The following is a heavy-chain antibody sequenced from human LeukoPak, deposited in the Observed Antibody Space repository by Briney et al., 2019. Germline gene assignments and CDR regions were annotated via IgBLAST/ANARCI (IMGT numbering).Heavy chain of an antibody. CDR3: AKDFDFWSGYLNAFDI. CDR1: GFTFSNYG. CDR2: IRYDGSYK. D-gene: IGHD3-3*01. Sequence: GSLRLSCAAPGFTFSNYGMHWVRQAPGKGLQWVAFIRYDGSYKLVADSVKGRFTISRDNSKNTLYLQMNSLRAEDTAVYYCAKDFDFWSGYLNAFDIWGQGTMVTVSS. V-gene: IGHV3-30*02. J-gene: IGHJ3*02.